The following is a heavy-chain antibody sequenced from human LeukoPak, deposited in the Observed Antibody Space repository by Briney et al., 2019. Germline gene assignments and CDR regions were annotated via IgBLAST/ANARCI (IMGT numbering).Heavy chain of an antibody. CDR2: IRYDGSNK. D-gene: IGHD3-10*01. V-gene: IGHV3-30*02. Sequence: GGSLRLSCAASGFTFSSYGMHWVRQAAGKGLEWVAFIRYDGSNKYYADSVKGRFTISRDNSKNTLYLQMNSLRAEDTAVFYCARARKSGGITMLRGVKDRGWFDPWGQGTLVTVSS. CDR3: ARARKSGGITMLRGVKDRGWFDP. CDR1: GFTFSSYG. J-gene: IGHJ5*02.